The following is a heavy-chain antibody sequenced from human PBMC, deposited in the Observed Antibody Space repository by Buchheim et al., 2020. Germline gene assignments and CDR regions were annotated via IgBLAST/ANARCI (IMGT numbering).Heavy chain of an antibody. CDR1: GFTFSSYA. CDR3: ARTQGDFWSGYPTYYYYYGMDV. J-gene: IGHJ6*02. V-gene: IGHV3-30*04. D-gene: IGHD3-3*01. Sequence: QVQLVESGGGVVQPGRSLRLSCAASGFTFSSYAMHWVRQAPGKGLEWVAVISYDGSNKYYADSVKGRLTISRDNSKNTLYLQMNSLRAEDTAVYYCARTQGDFWSGYPTYYYYYGMDVWGQGTT. CDR2: ISYDGSNK.